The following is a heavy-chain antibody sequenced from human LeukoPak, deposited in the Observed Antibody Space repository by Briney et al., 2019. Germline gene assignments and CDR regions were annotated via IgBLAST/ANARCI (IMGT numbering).Heavy chain of an antibody. CDR2: INHSGST. J-gene: IGHJ4*02. V-gene: IGHV4-34*01. D-gene: IGHD6-19*01. CDR1: GGSFSGYY. CDR3: ARVWSSGAIDY. Sequence: SETLSLTCAVYGGSFSGYYWSWIRQPPGKGLEWIGEINHSGSTNYNPSLKSRVTISVDTSKNQFSLKLSSVTAADTGVYYCARVWSSGAIDYWGQGTLVTVS.